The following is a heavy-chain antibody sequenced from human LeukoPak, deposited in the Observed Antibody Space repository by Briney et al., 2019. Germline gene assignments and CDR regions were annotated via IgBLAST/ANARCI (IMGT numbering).Heavy chain of an antibody. J-gene: IGHJ4*02. CDR1: GGTFSSYA. CDR3: ARALGYCSGGSCFDY. V-gene: IGHV1-69*04. Sequence: VASVKVSCKASGGTFSSYAISWVRQAPGQGLEWMGRIIPILGIANYAQKFQGRVTITADKSTSTAYMELSSLRSEDTAVYYCARALGYCSGGSCFDYWGQGTLVTVSS. D-gene: IGHD2-15*01. CDR2: IIPILGIA.